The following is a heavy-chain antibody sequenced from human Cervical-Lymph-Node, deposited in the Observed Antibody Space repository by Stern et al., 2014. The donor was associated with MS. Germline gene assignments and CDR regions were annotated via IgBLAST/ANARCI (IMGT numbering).Heavy chain of an antibody. V-gene: IGHV3-30*18. CDR1: GFTFSSYG. J-gene: IGHJ4*02. Sequence: MQLGESGGGVVQPGRSLRLSCAASGFTFSSYGMHWVRQAPGKGLEWVAVISYDGSNKYYADSVKGRFTISRDNSKNTLYLQMNSLRAEDTAVYYCAKLELDYDPFDYWGQGTLVTVSS. D-gene: IGHD4-17*01. CDR3: AKLELDYDPFDY. CDR2: ISYDGSNK.